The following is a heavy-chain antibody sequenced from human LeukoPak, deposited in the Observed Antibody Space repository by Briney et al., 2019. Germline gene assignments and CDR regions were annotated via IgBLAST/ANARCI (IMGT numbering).Heavy chain of an antibody. CDR2: INPNSGGT. J-gene: IGHJ4*02. CDR1: GYTFTDYY. Sequence: GASVKVSCKASGYTFTDYYFNWVRQAPGQGLEWMGWINPNSGGTHYAQNFQDRVTMTTDTSISTAYMEVSGLRSDDTAVYYCARTLTTATWDYWGQGTLVTVSS. D-gene: IGHD4-17*01. V-gene: IGHV1-2*02. CDR3: ARTLTTATWDY.